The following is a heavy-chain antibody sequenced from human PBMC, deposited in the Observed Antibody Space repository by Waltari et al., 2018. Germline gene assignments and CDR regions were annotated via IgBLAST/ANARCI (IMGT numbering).Heavy chain of an antibody. V-gene: IGHV3-21*01. CDR3: ARDGSEVGVVIS. J-gene: IGHJ4*02. CDR1: GFTFRSYS. CDR2: ISSSSSYI. Sequence: EVQLVESGGGLVKPGGSLRLSCAASGFTFRSYSMNWVRQAPGKGLEWVSSISSSSSYIYYADSVKGRFTISRDNAKNSLYLQMNSLRAEDTAVYYCARDGSEVGVVISWGQGTLVTVSS. D-gene: IGHD3-3*01.